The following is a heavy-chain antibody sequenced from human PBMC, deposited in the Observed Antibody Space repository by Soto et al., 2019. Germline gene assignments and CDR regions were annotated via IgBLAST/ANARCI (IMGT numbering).Heavy chain of an antibody. V-gene: IGHV1-3*01. CDR2: INAGNGNT. D-gene: IGHD2-15*01. Sequence: ASVKVSCKASGYTFTSYAMHWVRQAPGQRLEWMGWINAGNGNTKYSQKFQGRVTITRDTSASTAYMELSSLRSEDTAVYYCARDAPAKYCSGGSCYSDPARIQFEYWGQGTLVNVSS. CDR3: ARDAPAKYCSGGSCYSDPARIQFEY. J-gene: IGHJ4*02. CDR1: GYTFTSYA.